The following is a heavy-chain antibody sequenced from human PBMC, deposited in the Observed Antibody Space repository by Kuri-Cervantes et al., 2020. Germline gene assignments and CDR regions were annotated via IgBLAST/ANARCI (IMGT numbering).Heavy chain of an antibody. CDR1: GFTFDDYA. CDR2: ISISGATI. D-gene: IGHD3-22*01. CDR3: VAAPMMKVTLDH. Sequence: GESLKISCAASGFTFDDYAMHWVRQAPGKGLEWVSYISISGATIYYADSVKGRFTISRDNARKSLYLQMDSLRAEDTAVYYCVAAPMMKVTLDHWGQGALVTVSS. J-gene: IGHJ4*02. V-gene: IGHV3-48*03.